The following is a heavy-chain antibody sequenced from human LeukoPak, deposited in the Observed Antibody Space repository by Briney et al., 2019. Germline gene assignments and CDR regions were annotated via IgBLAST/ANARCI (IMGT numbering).Heavy chain of an antibody. D-gene: IGHD5-18*01. CDR2: IYPADSDT. CDR1: GYTFTSQW. Sequence: GESLKISCKGSGYTFTSQWIGWVRQMSGKGLEWMGIIYPADSDTRYSSSFQGHVIISVDKSITTAYLQWNSLKASDSAMYYCARLDQSTAMVDYWGQGTLVTVSS. V-gene: IGHV5-51*01. J-gene: IGHJ4*02. CDR3: ARLDQSTAMVDY.